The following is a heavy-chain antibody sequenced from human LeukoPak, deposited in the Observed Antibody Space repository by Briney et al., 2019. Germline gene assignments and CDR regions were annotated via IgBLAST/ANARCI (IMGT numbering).Heavy chain of an antibody. D-gene: IGHD1-26*01. J-gene: IGHJ4*02. Sequence: GGSLRLSCAASGFTFSSHAMSWVRQAPGKGLECGSVISGSGDSTHYADSMRGRFTISRDNSKSTLYMQMNSLRVEDTAKYYCARRXXSDYGSFDYWGQGTLITVSS. CDR1: GFTFSSHA. V-gene: IGHV3-23*01. CDR3: ARRXXSDYGSFDY. CDR2: ISGSGDST.